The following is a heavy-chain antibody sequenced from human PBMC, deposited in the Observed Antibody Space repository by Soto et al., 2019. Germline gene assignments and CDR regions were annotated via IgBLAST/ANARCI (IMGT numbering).Heavy chain of an antibody. V-gene: IGHV1-18*04. CDR3: ARDKQERLFYYCYGLDV. CDR1: GYTFTSHN. Sequence: QVQLVQSGPEMKWPGASVKVSCQASGYTFTSHNISWVRQAPGQGLEWMGWISPYSGNTDYAQNLQGRVTMTTDTLTSTAYMELRSLRSDDAAVYYCARDKQERLFYYCYGLDVWGQGTTVTVSS. J-gene: IGHJ6*02. D-gene: IGHD1-1*01. CDR2: ISPYSGNT.